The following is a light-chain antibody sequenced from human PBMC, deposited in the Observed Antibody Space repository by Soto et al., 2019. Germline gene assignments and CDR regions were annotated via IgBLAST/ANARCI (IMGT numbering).Light chain of an antibody. CDR1: QGISNY. V-gene: IGKV1-27*01. Sequence: DIPMTQSPSSLSASVGDRVTITCRASQGISNYLAWYQQKPGKVPKLLIYAASTLQSGVPSRFSGSGSGTDFTLTISSLQPEDVATYYCQKYNSALHFGQGTRLEIK. J-gene: IGKJ5*01. CDR2: AAS. CDR3: QKYNSALH.